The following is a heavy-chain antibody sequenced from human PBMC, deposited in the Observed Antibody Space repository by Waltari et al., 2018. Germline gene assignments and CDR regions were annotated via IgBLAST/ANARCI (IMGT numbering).Heavy chain of an antibody. V-gene: IGHV4-31*03. D-gene: IGHD3-10*01. CDR1: CASITPAGYH. CDR2: IDNSGNT. Sequence: QVQLLESGPGLVKPSQTLSLTCTVSCASITPAGYHWTWIRQQPGKGLEWIGYIDNSGNTYYNMSLKSRITVSGDTSKSQFSLRMTSVTTADTAVYFCAAGQRFGEVGIPPLHYWGPGTLVTVSS. J-gene: IGHJ4*02. CDR3: AAGQRFGEVGIPPLHY.